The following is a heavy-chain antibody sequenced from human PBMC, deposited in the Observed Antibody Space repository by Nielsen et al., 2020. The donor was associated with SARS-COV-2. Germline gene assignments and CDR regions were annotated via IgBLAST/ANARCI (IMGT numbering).Heavy chain of an antibody. J-gene: IGHJ3*02. CDR3: AKSIYDSSGYYSLYDAFDI. CDR1: GFTFVPYS. D-gene: IGHD3-22*01. Sequence: GGSLRLSCAASGFTFVPYSFNWVRQAPGKGLEWLSYISSSSTTILYADSVKGRFTISRDNDKKSLYLQMNSLRAEDTAVYYCAKSIYDSSGYYSLYDAFDIWGQGTMVTVSS. CDR2: ISSSSTTI. V-gene: IGHV3-48*01.